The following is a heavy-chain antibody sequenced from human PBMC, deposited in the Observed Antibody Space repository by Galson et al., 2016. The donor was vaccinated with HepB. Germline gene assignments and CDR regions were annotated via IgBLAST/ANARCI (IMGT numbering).Heavy chain of an antibody. CDR3: AAVMVRGIVYHYCTMDV. Sequence: SVKVSCKASGYSFTSYGITWVRQAPGQGLEWLAWISPYNGHTNHAQKFQGRVTMTTDTSTTTAYMELRSRTPDDTAVYYCAAVMVRGIVYHYCTMDVWGQGTPVTVSS. CDR2: ISPYNGHT. D-gene: IGHD3-10*01. J-gene: IGHJ6*02. CDR1: GYSFTSYG. V-gene: IGHV1-18*01.